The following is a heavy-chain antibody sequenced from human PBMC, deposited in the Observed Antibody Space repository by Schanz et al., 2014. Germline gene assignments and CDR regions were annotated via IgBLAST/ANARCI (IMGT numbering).Heavy chain of an antibody. V-gene: IGHV3-30-3*01. D-gene: IGHD3-10*01. Sequence: VQLVESGGGLVKPGGSLRLSCAASGFTFSSYAMHWVRQAPGKGLEWVAVISYDGRNKYYADSVKGRFTMSRDNSKNTLYLQMNSLRAEDTAVYYCASGVHVSSLQKGLQFWGRGTLVIVSS. CDR3: ASGVHVSSLQKGLQF. CDR1: GFTFSSYA. CDR2: ISYDGRNK. J-gene: IGHJ1*01.